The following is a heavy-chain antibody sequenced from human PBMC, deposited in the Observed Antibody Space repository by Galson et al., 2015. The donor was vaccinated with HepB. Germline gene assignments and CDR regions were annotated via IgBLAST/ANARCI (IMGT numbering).Heavy chain of an antibody. CDR3: ARVPYSSGWYSD. J-gene: IGHJ4*02. CDR1: GFTFSDHY. V-gene: IGHV3-72*01. Sequence: SLRLSCAASGFTFSDHYMDWVRQAPGKGLEWVGRTRNKANSYTTEYAASVKGRFTISRDDSKNSLYLQMNSLKTEDTAVYYCARVPYSSGWYSDWGQGTLVTVSS. CDR2: TRNKANSYTT. D-gene: IGHD6-19*01.